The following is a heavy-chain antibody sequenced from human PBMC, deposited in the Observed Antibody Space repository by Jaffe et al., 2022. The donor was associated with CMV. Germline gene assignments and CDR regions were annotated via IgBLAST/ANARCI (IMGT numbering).Heavy chain of an antibody. V-gene: IGHV1-18*01. J-gene: IGHJ4*02. CDR2: ISNYDGDT. Sequence: QVQLVQSGAEVKKPGASVKVSCRASGYSFTTYGISWVRQAPGQGPEWMGWISNYDGDTKYAQNLQGRVTMTTDTSTTTAYMELRSLRSDDTAVYYCARSDNNVLVPLLDYWGQGTLVTVSS. CDR3: ARSDNNVLVPLLDY. D-gene: IGHD3-16*01. CDR1: GYSFTTYG.